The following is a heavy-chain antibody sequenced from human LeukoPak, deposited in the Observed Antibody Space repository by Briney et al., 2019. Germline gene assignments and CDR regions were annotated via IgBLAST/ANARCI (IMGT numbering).Heavy chain of an antibody. CDR1: GGSISSYY. J-gene: IGHJ5*02. Sequence: PSETLSLTCTVSGGSISSYYWSWIRQPPGKGLEWIGYIYYSGSTNYNPSLKSRVTISVDTSKNQFSLKLSSVTAADTAVYYCARETYYDFWSGYYFPHHWFDPWGQGTLVTVSS. CDR2: IYYSGST. V-gene: IGHV4-59*01. CDR3: ARETYYDFWSGYYFPHHWFDP. D-gene: IGHD3-3*01.